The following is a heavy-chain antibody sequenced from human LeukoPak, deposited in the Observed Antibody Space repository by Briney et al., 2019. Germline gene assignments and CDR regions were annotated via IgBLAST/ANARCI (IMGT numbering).Heavy chain of an antibody. CDR3: ARDFESYYDA. Sequence: PGRSLRLSCAASGFTFSSYGMHWVRRAPGKGLEWVAVIWYDGGTKYYSDSVKGRFTISRDNSKYTLYLQMNSLRAEDTAVYYCARDFESYYDAWGQGTLVTVSS. J-gene: IGHJ5*02. D-gene: IGHD3-22*01. CDR2: IWYDGGTK. CDR1: GFTFSSYG. V-gene: IGHV3-33*08.